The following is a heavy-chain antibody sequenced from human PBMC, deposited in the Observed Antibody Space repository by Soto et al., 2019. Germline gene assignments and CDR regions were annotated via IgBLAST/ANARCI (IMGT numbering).Heavy chain of an antibody. V-gene: IGHV4-34*01. J-gene: IGHJ4*02. CDR1: GGSFSGYY. Sequence: SETLSLTCAVYGGSFSGYYWTWIRQPPGTGLEWIGEINHSGSTNYNPSLKSRVTISVDTSKNQFSLTVTSVTAADTAVYYCARGGGPFLETLATFYSWGPGSLVTVSS. D-gene: IGHD5-12*01. CDR2: INHSGST. CDR3: ARGGGPFLETLATFYS.